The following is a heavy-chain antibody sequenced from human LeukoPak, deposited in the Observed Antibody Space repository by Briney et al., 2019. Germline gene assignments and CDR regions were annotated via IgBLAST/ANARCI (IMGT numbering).Heavy chain of an antibody. CDR3: ARDQGSLTRSWYTGY. Sequence: EASVKVSCKASGYTFTGYHIHWVRQAPGQGLEWIGRINPYSGDTNFAQKFHGRVTMTRDTSITTAYMDLSSLTPDDTAVYFCARDQGSLTRSWYTGYWGQGTQVTVSS. CDR2: INPYSGDT. CDR1: GYTFTGYH. D-gene: IGHD6-13*01. V-gene: IGHV1-2*06. J-gene: IGHJ4*02.